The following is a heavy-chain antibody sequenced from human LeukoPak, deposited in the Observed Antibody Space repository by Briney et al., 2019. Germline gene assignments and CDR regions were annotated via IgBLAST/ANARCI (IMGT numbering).Heavy chain of an antibody. J-gene: IGHJ6*02. CDR1: GGSFSGYY. CDR3: ARHWYSSGWYAYYYYYGMDV. D-gene: IGHD6-19*01. Sequence: TSETLSLTCAVYGGSFSGYYWSWIRQPPGKGLEWIGEINHSGSTNYNPSLKSRVTISVDTSKNQFSLKLSSVTAADTAVYYCARHWYSSGWYAYYYYYGMDVWGQGTTVTVSS. V-gene: IGHV4-34*01. CDR2: INHSGST.